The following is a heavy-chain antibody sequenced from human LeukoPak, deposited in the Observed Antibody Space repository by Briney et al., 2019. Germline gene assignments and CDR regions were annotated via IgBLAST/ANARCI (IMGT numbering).Heavy chain of an antibody. V-gene: IGHV4-30-4*01. Sequence: SQTLSLTCTVSGASIRSGDYYWSWIRQPPGKGLEWIGYIYDSGSTYYNPSLKSRITISVDTSENRFSLKLSSVTASDTAVYYCARDCGGGSCYGAFDIWGQGTMVTVSS. D-gene: IGHD2-15*01. J-gene: IGHJ3*02. CDR2: IYDSGST. CDR3: ARDCGGGSCYGAFDI. CDR1: GASIRSGDYY.